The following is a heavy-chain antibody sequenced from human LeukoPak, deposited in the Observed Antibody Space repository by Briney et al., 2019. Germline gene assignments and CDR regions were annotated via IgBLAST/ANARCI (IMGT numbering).Heavy chain of an antibody. J-gene: IGHJ4*02. D-gene: IGHD6-13*01. Sequence: KPSETLSLTCAVSGYSISSGYYWGWIRQPPGKGLEWIGSIYHSGSTYYNPSLKSRVAISVDTSKNQSSLKLSSVTAADTAVYYCARLSAAAGTDYWGQGTLVTVSS. V-gene: IGHV4-38-2*01. CDR2: IYHSGST. CDR1: GYSISSGYY. CDR3: ARLSAAAGTDY.